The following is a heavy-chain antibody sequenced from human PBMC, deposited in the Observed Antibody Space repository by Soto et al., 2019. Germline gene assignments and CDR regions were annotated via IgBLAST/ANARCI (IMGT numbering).Heavy chain of an antibody. CDR2: INAGNGKT. V-gene: IGHV1-3*01. D-gene: IGHD2-2*02. CDR1: GYTFTTYA. Sequence: QVQLVQSGVEVKKPGASVKVSCKASGYTFTTYAIHWVRQAPGQRLEWMGWINAGNGKTKYSQKFQDRVTITRDTSAPTAYMELSSLTSEDTAVYYCARAVDACSKTSCYMIDYWCQVTLVTVSS. J-gene: IGHJ4*02. CDR3: ARAVDACSKTSCYMIDY.